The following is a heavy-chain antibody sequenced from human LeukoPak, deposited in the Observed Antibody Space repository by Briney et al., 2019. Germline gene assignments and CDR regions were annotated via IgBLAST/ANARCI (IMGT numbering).Heavy chain of an antibody. J-gene: IGHJ4*02. Sequence: SETLSLTCTVSGESISGFYWTWIRQPPGKGLEWIGYIYYSGSTYYNPSLKSRVTISVDTSKNQFSLNLSSVTAADTAMYYCARAVGTSRNFFDYWGQGTLVTVSS. CDR1: GESISGFY. V-gene: IGHV4-59*12. CDR2: IYYSGST. CDR3: ARAVGTSRNFFDY. D-gene: IGHD4-23*01.